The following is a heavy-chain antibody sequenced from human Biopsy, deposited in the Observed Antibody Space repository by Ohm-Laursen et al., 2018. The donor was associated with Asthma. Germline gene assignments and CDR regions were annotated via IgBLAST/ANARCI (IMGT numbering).Heavy chain of an antibody. CDR3: ARPRWGLYGY. J-gene: IGHJ4*02. V-gene: IGHV3-23*01. Sequence: LSLTCAASGFTFSSYAMSRVRQAPGKGLEWVSAISGSGGSTYYADSVKGRFTISRDNAKNSLYLQMNSLRDEDTAVYYCARPRWGLYGYWGQGTLVTVSS. CDR2: ISGSGGST. D-gene: IGHD4-17*01. CDR1: GFTFSSYA.